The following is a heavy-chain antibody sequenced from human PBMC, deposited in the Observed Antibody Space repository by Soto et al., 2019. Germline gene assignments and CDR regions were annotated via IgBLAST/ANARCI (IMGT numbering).Heavy chain of an antibody. V-gene: IGHV4-34*01. CDR3: ARGPIAYYDYVWGSYRYRISGPHFDY. Sequence: PSETLALTCAVYGGSFSGYYWSWIRQPPGKGLEWIGESNHSGSTNYNPSLKSRVTISVDTSKNQFSLKLSSVTAADTAVYYCARGPIAYYDYVWGSYRYRISGPHFDYWGQGTLVTVSS. J-gene: IGHJ4*02. CDR1: GGSFSGYY. CDR2: SNHSGST. D-gene: IGHD3-16*02.